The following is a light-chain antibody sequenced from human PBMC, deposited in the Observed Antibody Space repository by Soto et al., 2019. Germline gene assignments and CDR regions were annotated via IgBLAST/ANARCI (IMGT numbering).Light chain of an antibody. CDR1: QGISNA. Sequence: DIQLTQSPSSLSASVGDRVTITCRASQGISNALGWYQQKQGKAPKLLIYDASSLESGVPSRFSGSGSGTEFTITISSLQPEDFATYYCLQLNSYPRTFGPGTNVEIK. V-gene: IGKV1-17*01. J-gene: IGKJ3*01. CDR2: DAS. CDR3: LQLNSYPRT.